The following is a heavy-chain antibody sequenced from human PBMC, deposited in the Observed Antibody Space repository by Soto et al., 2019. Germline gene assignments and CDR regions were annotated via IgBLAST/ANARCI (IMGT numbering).Heavy chain of an antibody. Sequence: QVQLVESGGGVVQPGRSLRLSCAASGFTFNNYGMHWVRQAPGKGLEWLAVIWNAGSNNYYANSVKGRFTISTDNSKNTLYLQMSSLRAEDTAVYYCARRQIPPPTRGAANARGGMDVWGQGTTVTVSS. CDR2: IWNAGSNN. J-gene: IGHJ6*02. D-gene: IGHD6-13*01. V-gene: IGHV3-33*01. CDR3: ARRQIPPPTRGAANARGGMDV. CDR1: GFTFNNYG.